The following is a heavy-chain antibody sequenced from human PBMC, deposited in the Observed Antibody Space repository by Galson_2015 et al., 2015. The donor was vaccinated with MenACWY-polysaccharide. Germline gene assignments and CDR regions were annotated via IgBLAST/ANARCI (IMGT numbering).Heavy chain of an antibody. Sequence: SLRLSCAASGFTFSTYWMHWVRQAPGKGLVWVSRIKSDGSSTSYADSVKGRFTISRDNAKNTLYLQMNSLRAEDTAVYYCARGYSVYVWVQGTLVTVSS. J-gene: IGHJ4*02. CDR2: IKSDGSST. CDR1: GFTFSTYW. D-gene: IGHD5/OR15-5a*01. V-gene: IGHV3-74*01. CDR3: ARGYSVYV.